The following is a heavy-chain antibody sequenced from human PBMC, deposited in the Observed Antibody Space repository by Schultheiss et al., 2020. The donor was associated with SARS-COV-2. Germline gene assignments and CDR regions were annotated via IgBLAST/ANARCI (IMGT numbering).Heavy chain of an antibody. CDR1: GFTFTSSA. CDR3: ARGHEVEDQDY. Sequence: SVKVSCKASGFTFTSSAMQWVRQARGQRLEWIGWIVVGSGNTNYAQKFQERVTITRDMSTSTAYMELSSLRSDDTAVYYCARGHEVEDQDYWGQGTLVTVSS. CDR2: IVVGSGNT. D-gene: IGHD2-15*01. V-gene: IGHV1-58*02. J-gene: IGHJ4*02.